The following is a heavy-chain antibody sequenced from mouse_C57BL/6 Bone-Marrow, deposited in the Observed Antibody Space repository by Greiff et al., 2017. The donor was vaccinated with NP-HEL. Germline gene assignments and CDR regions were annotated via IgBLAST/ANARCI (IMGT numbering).Heavy chain of an antibody. J-gene: IGHJ2*01. D-gene: IGHD4-1*01. CDR1: GFSFTSYA. V-gene: IGHV2-9-1*01. CDR3: ARQAGTGEYYFDY. CDR2: IWTGGGT. Sequence: QVQLKQSGPGLVAPSQSLSITCTVSGFSFTSYAISWVRQPPGKGLEWLGVIWTGGGTNYNSALKSRLSISKDNSKSQVFLKMNSLQTDDTARYYCARQAGTGEYYFDYWGQGTTLTVSS.